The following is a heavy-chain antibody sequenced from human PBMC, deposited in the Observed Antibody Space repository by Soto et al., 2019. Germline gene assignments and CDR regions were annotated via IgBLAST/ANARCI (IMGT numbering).Heavy chain of an antibody. Sequence: EVQLLESGGGLVQPGGSLRLSCAASGFTFSTYAMSWVRQAPGKGLEWVSTIDNGGGITYYADSVKGRFTISRDNFKNTLALQMNSLRAEDTAEYYGAKWGYIYGILFVCWGQGTLVTVSS. J-gene: IGHJ4*02. CDR1: GFTFSTYA. D-gene: IGHD5-18*01. V-gene: IGHV3-23*05. CDR3: AKWGYIYGILFVC. CDR2: IDNGGGIT.